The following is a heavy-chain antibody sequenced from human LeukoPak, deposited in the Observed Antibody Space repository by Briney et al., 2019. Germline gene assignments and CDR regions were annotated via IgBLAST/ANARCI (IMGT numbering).Heavy chain of an antibody. CDR1: GYTFTGYY. CDR3: ARGGYFDWLPIPLDFDY. CDR2: INPNSGGT. D-gene: IGHD3-9*01. V-gene: IGHV1-2*02. J-gene: IGHJ4*02. Sequence: ASVTVSCKASGYTFTGYYMHWVRQAPGQGLEWMGWINPNSGGTNYAQKFQGRVTMTRDTSISTAYMELSRLRSDDTAVYYCARGGYFDWLPIPLDFDYWGQGTLVTVSS.